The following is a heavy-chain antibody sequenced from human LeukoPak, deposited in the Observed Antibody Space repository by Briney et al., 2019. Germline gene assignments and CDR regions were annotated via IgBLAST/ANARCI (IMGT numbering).Heavy chain of an antibody. CDR1: GASITSYY. CDR3: VRGSAFDY. V-gene: IGHV4-59*01. Sequence: PSETPSLTCSVSGASITSYYWSWVRQPPGKGLGSIGYIYYTGSNNYNPSLESRVTISVDTSKNQFSLELTSVTAADTAVYYCVRGSAFDYWGQGILVTVSS. CDR2: IYYTGSN. D-gene: IGHD1-26*01. J-gene: IGHJ4*02.